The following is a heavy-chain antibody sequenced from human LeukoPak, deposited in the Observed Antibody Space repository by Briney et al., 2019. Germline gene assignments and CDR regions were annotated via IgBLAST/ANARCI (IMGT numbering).Heavy chain of an antibody. CDR2: IYHSGST. CDR1: GGSISSGGYS. Sequence: PSQTLSLTCAVSGGSISSGGYSWSWIRQPPGKGLEWIGYIYHSGSTYYNPSLKSRVTISVGTSKNQFSLKLSSVTAADTAVYYCARGVTDIVVVPAAIGWGYYYYGMDVWGQGTTVTVSS. D-gene: IGHD2-2*01. CDR3: ARGVTDIVVVPAAIGWGYYYYGMDV. V-gene: IGHV4-30-2*01. J-gene: IGHJ6*02.